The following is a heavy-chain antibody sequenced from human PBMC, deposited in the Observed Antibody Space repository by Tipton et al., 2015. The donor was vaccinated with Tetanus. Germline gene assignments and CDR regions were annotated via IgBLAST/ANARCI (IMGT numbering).Heavy chain of an antibody. CDR3: AREDVYYHDGSGFYAFDV. D-gene: IGHD3-22*01. J-gene: IGHJ3*01. CDR2: IYVTGAT. V-gene: IGHV4-4*07. CDR1: GGSIGNYY. Sequence: LRLSCSVSGGSIGNYYWNWIRQPAGKGLEWIGRIYVTGATNHSPALQSRVTMSIDRAKNQLSLTLTSVTAADAAMYYCAREDVYYHDGSGFYAFDVWGRGTMVAVSS.